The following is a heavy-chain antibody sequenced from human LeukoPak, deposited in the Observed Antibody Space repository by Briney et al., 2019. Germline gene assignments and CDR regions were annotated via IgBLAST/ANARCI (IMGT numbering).Heavy chain of an antibody. D-gene: IGHD2-8*01. CDR2: IQYDGSNE. Sequence: PGGSLRLSCAASGFAFSTYGMHWVRQAPGKGLEWVAYIQYDGSNEQYAHSVKGRFRISRDSSKNILYLQMNSLRADDTVVYYCAKDRCSNGIGCYYYYMDVRGKRTTVTIPS. CDR1: GFAFSTYG. CDR3: AKDRCSNGIGCYYYYMDV. J-gene: IGHJ6*03. V-gene: IGHV3-30*02.